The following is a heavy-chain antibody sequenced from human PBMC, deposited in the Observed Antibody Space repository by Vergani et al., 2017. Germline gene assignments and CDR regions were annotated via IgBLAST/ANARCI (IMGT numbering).Heavy chain of an antibody. J-gene: IGHJ6*02. V-gene: IGHV3-66*02. D-gene: IGHD3-10*02. CDR1: GFTVSSNY. Sequence: EVQLVESGGGLVQPGGSLRLSCAASGFTVSSNYMSWVRQAPGKGLEWVSVIYSGGSTYYADSVKGRFTISRDNSKNTLYLQMNSLRAEDTAVYYCARDIHPRFGESYGMDVWGQGTTVTVSS. CDR2: IYSGGST. CDR3: ARDIHPRFGESYGMDV.